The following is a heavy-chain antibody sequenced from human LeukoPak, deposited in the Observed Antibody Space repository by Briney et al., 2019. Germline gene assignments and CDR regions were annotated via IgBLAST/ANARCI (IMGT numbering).Heavy chain of an antibody. D-gene: IGHD3-10*01. Sequence: PSETLSLTCTVSGGSISSYYWSWIRQPPGKGLEWIGYIYYSGSTNYNPSLKSRVTISVDTSKNQFSLKVSSVTAADTAVYYCASKYYGSGSLDYWGQGNLVTVSS. CDR2: IYYSGST. CDR1: GGSISSYY. J-gene: IGHJ4*02. V-gene: IGHV4-59*08. CDR3: ASKYYGSGSLDY.